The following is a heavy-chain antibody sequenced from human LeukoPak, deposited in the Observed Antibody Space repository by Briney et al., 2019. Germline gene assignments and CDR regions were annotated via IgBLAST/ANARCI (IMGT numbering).Heavy chain of an antibody. CDR2: ITGGGGTT. CDR1: GFTFSSFV. V-gene: IGHV3-23*01. D-gene: IGHD2-2*01. Sequence: GGSLRLSCAASGFTFSSFVMSWVRQAPGKGLEWVSGITGGGGTTYYADSVKGRFTISRDNAKNTLYLQMNSLRAEDTAVYYCTRVGYCATTSCRTAFDIWGQGTMVTVSS. CDR3: TRVGYCATTSCRTAFDI. J-gene: IGHJ3*02.